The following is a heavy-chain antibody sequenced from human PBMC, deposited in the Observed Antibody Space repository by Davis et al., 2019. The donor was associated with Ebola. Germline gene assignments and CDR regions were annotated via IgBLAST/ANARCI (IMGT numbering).Heavy chain of an antibody. CDR2: ISAYNGNT. D-gene: IGHD2-15*01. J-gene: IGHJ6*02. CDR3: ARDEHCSGGSCYPPGGYYYGMDV. CDR1: GYTFTSYG. Sequence: ASVKVSCKASGYTFTSYGISWVRQAPGQGLEWMGWISAYNGNTNYAQKLQGRVTMTTDTSTSTAYMELRSLRSDDTAVYYCARDEHCSGGSCYPPGGYYYGMDVWGQGATVTVSS. V-gene: IGHV1-18*01.